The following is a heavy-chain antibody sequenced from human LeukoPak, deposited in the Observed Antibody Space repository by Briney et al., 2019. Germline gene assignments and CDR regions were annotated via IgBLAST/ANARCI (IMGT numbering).Heavy chain of an antibody. CDR1: GGSISSSSYS. Sequence: PSETLSLTCTVSGGSISSSSYSWGWIRQPPGKGLEWIGSIYYSGSTYYNPSLKSRVTISVDTSKNQFSLKLSSVTAADTAVYYCAGTIVVVTATPPDAFDIWGQGTMVTVSS. D-gene: IGHD2-21*02. J-gene: IGHJ3*02. CDR2: IYYSGST. V-gene: IGHV4-39*01. CDR3: AGTIVVVTATPPDAFDI.